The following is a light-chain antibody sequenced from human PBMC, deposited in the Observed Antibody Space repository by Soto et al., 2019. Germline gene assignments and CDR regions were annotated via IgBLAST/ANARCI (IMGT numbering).Light chain of an antibody. Sequence: QSALTQPRSVSGSPGQSVTISCTGTSSDVGGYNYVSWYQQHPGKAPKVMIYDVSERPSGVPDRFSGSKSGNTASLTISGLXXXXXADYYCCSYAGSPRYVLGTGTK. V-gene: IGLV2-11*01. CDR1: SSDVGGYNY. CDR3: CSYAGSPRYV. J-gene: IGLJ1*01. CDR2: DVS.